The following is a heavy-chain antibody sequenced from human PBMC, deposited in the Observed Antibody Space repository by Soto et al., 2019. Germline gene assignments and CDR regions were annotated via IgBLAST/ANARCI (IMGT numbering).Heavy chain of an antibody. J-gene: IGHJ6*02. V-gene: IGHV3-7*01. D-gene: IGHD6-19*01. CDR2: IKQDGSEK. Sequence: EAQLVESGGGLVQPGGSLRLSCVASGFSFSGYWMTWVRQAPGKGLEWVANIKQDGSEKYYVDSVKVRVTISRDNAKKSLFLEMSSLRAEDTATYYGARYYRTGWARSYYYGMDVWGQGTTVTVSS. CDR1: GFSFSGYW. CDR3: ARYYRTGWARSYYYGMDV.